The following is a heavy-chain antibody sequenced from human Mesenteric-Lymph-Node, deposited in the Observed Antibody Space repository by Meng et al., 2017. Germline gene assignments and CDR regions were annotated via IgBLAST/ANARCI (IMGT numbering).Heavy chain of an antibody. CDR2: IGTAGDT. CDR3: ARDCGGDCYRPKSFDY. J-gene: IGHJ4*02. V-gene: IGHV3-13*01. Sequence: ETLSLTCAASGFTFSSYEMNWVRQATGKGLEWVSAIGTAGDTYYPGSVKGRFTISRENAKNSLYLQMNSLRAGDTAVYYCARDCGGDCYRPKSFDYWGQGTLVTVSS. CDR1: GFTFSSYE. D-gene: IGHD2-21*02.